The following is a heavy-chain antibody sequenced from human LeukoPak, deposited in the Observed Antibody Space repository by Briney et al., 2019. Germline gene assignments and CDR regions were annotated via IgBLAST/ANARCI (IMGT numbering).Heavy chain of an antibody. CDR3: ASDCSSTSCYGRDY. D-gene: IGHD2-2*01. J-gene: IGHJ4*02. Sequence: PGGSLRLSCAASGFTFSSYGMHWVRQAPGKGLEWVAVIRYDGSNKYYADSVKGRFTISRDNSKNTLYLQMNSLRAEDTAVYYCASDCSSTSCYGRDYWGQGTLVTVSS. CDR2: IRYDGSNK. CDR1: GFTFSSYG. V-gene: IGHV3-33*01.